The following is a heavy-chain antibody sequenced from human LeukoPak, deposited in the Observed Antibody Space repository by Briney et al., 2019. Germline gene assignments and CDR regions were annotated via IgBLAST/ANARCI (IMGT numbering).Heavy chain of an antibody. CDR3: AKSGDSSGYYDAFDI. CDR2: INPSGGST. J-gene: IGHJ3*02. D-gene: IGHD3-22*01. Sequence: ASVKVSCKASGYTFTSYYMRWVRQAPGQGLEWMGIINPSGGSTSYAQKFQGRVTMTRDTSTSTVYMELSSLRSEDTAVYYCAKSGDSSGYYDAFDIWGQGTMVTVSS. V-gene: IGHV1-46*01. CDR1: GYTFTSYY.